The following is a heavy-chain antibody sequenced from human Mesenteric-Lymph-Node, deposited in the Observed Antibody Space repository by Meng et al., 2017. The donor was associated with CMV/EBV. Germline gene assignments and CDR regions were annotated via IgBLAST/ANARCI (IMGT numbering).Heavy chain of an antibody. CDR3: AVELGYCSGGSCYSSDY. D-gene: IGHD2-15*01. Sequence: YGGSVSGYYWSWIRQPPGKGLEWIGEINHSGSTNYNPSLKSRVTISVDTSKNQFSLKLSSVTAADTAVYYCAVELGYCSGGSCYSSDYWGQGTLVTVSS. V-gene: IGHV4-34*01. CDR2: INHSGST. J-gene: IGHJ4*02. CDR1: GGSVSGYY.